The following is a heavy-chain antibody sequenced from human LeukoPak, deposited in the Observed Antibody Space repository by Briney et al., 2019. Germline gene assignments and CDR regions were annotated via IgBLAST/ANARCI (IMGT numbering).Heavy chain of an antibody. CDR3: ARMYYDFWSVPSMFDY. CDR2: IYYRGST. CDR1: GDSISRYY. Sequence: SETLSLTCTVSGDSISRYYWSWIRQPPGKGLEWVGYIYYRGSTNYNPSLKSRVTISGDTSKNQFSLKLNYVTAADTAIYYCARMYYDFWSVPSMFDYWGQGTLVTVSS. V-gene: IGHV4-59*01. D-gene: IGHD3-3*01. J-gene: IGHJ4*02.